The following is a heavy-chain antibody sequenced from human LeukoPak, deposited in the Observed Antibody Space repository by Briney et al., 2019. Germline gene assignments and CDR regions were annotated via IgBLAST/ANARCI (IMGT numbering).Heavy chain of an antibody. Sequence: GESLKISCKGSGYSFTSYWIGWVRQMTGKGLESMEIIYPGGSDTRYSPSFQGQVTISADKSISTAYLQWSSLKASDTAMYYCARPGHYGGNSPLDYWGQGTLVTVSS. V-gene: IGHV5-51*01. D-gene: IGHD4-23*01. J-gene: IGHJ4*02. CDR3: ARPGHYGGNSPLDY. CDR1: GYSFTSYW. CDR2: IYPGGSDT.